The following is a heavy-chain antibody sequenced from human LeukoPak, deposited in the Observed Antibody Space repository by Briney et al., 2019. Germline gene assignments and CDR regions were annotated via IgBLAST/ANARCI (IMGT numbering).Heavy chain of an antibody. Sequence: SETLSLTCTVSGGSISSYYWSWIRQSPGKGLECIGYIHYTGSTNYNPSLKSRVTISVETSKNQFSLKLKSVTAADTAVYYCARGGYYGSGNDFRFDPWGQGTMVTVSS. J-gene: IGHJ5*02. CDR1: GGSISSYY. CDR2: IHYTGST. D-gene: IGHD3-10*01. CDR3: ARGGYYGSGNDFRFDP. V-gene: IGHV4-59*01.